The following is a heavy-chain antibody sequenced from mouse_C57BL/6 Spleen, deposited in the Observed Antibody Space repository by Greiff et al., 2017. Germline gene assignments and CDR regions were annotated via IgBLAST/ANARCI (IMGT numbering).Heavy chain of an antibody. J-gene: IGHJ3*01. CDR2: ISYSGST. CDR3: ARDPQLGQFAY. D-gene: IGHD4-1*02. V-gene: IGHV3-1*01. Sequence: EVKLVESGPGMVKPSQSLSLTCTVTGYSITSGYDWHWIRHFPGNKLEWMGYISYSGSTNYNPSLKSRISITHDTSKNHFFLKLNSVTTEDTATYYCARDPQLGQFAYWGQGTLVTVSA. CDR1: GYSITSGYD.